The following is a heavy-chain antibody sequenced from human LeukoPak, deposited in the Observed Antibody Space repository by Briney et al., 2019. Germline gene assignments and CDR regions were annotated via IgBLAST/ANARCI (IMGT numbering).Heavy chain of an antibody. CDR1: GLTFSSYA. CDR3: ANLRSRIAAAGDY. CDR2: ISGSGGST. J-gene: IGHJ4*02. Sequence: PGGSLRLSCAASGLTFSSYAMSWVRQAPGKGLVWVSAISGSGGSTYYADSVKGRFTISRDNSKNTLYLQMNSLRAEDTAVYYCANLRSRIAAAGDYWGQGTLVTVSS. V-gene: IGHV3-23*01. D-gene: IGHD6-13*01.